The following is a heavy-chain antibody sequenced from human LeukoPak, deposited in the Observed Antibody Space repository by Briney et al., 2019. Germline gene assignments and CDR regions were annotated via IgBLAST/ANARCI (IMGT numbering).Heavy chain of an antibody. D-gene: IGHD3-3*01. Sequence: GASVKVSCKASGYTFTSYDINWVRQATGQRLEWMGWMNPNSGNTGYAQKFQGRVTITRNTSISTAYMELRSLRSEDTAVYYCARGNPYYDFWSGHYYYYYYMGVWGKGTTVTVSS. CDR1: GYTFTSYD. V-gene: IGHV1-8*03. J-gene: IGHJ6*03. CDR2: MNPNSGNT. CDR3: ARGNPYYDFWSGHYYYYYYMGV.